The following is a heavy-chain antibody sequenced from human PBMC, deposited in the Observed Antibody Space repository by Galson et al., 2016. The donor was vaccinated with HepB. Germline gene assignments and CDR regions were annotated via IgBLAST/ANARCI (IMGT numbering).Heavy chain of an antibody. D-gene: IGHD1-14*01. CDR1: GFSFSDYS. V-gene: IGHV3-21*01. CDR2: ISYSSGSDI. CDR3: ARARTDHSCKWDLDF. J-gene: IGHJ4*03. Sequence: SLRLSCAASGFSFSDYSMNWVRQAPGKGLEWVSSISYSSGSDIYYADAVKGRFTISRDNAKNSKELQMNSLRAEDTAVYFCARARTDHSCKWDLDFWGQGAMVTVSS.